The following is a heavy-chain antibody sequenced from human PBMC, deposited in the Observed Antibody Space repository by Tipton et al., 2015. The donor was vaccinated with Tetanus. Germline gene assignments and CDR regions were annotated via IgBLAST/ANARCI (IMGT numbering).Heavy chain of an antibody. CDR2: ITGSGGTT. CDR3: AQREESLSQKLC. Sequence: SLRLSCAASGFTFNNYAMSWVRQAPGKGLEWVASITGSGGTTFYPESLRGRFTISRDNSNNTVFLHLSSLRVEDTAVYYCAQREESLSQKLCCGQGTLVTVSS. D-gene: IGHD1-1*01. J-gene: IGHJ4*02. CDR1: GFTFNNYA. V-gene: IGHV3-23*01.